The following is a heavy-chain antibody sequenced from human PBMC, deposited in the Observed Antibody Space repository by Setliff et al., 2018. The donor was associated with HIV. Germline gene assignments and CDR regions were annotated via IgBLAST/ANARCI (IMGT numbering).Heavy chain of an antibody. V-gene: IGHV4-31*03. Sequence: NPSETLSLTCTVSGGSISGYYWSWIRQHPGKGLEWIGYIYYSGSTYYNPSLKSRVTISVDTSKNQFSLKLSSVTAADTAVYYCARAVCPSLNCYSFFNYWGHGSLVTVSS. CDR1: GGSISGYY. D-gene: IGHD2-15*01. CDR2: IYYSGST. J-gene: IGHJ4*01. CDR3: ARAVCPSLNCYSFFNY.